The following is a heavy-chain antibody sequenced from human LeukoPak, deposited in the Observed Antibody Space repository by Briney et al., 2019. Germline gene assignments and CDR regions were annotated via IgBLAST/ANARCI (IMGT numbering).Heavy chain of an antibody. Sequence: GGSLRLSCAASGFTFSNYGIHWVRQAPGKGLEWVAFIRGDGSNKYYADSVKGRFTISRDNSKNTLYLQMNSLRAEDTAVYYCAKDHQGSGSYYNGKYGMDVWGQGTTVTVSS. CDR2: IRGDGSNK. CDR3: AKDHQGSGSYYNGKYGMDV. V-gene: IGHV3-30*02. D-gene: IGHD3-10*01. CDR1: GFTFSNYG. J-gene: IGHJ6*02.